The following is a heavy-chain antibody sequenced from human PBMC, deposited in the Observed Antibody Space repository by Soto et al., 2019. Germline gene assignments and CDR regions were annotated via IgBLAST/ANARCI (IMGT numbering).Heavy chain of an antibody. Sequence: EVQLVESGGGLVQPGGSLRLSCAASGFTFSTYSMNWVRQAPGKGLEWISYITTSSSTIYYADSVKGRFTISRDNAKNSLYLQMNGLRVEDTAVYYCASRAVWGQGTTVTVS. CDR1: GFTFSTYS. CDR2: ITTSSSTI. V-gene: IGHV3-48*01. CDR3: ASRAV. J-gene: IGHJ6*02.